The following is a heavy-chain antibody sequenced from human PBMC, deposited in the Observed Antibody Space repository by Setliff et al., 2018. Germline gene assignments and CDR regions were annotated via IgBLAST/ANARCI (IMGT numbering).Heavy chain of an antibody. J-gene: IGHJ4*02. CDR1: GYTLTNYY. D-gene: IGHD4-17*01. CDR3: AREVLSTVVAWDY. Sequence: GASVKVSCKASGYTLTNYYMHWVRQAPGQGLEWMGCINPNSGDTTFAQKFQGRVTITRDTSNSTDYMDLSRLTSDDTAVYYCAREVLSTVVAWDYWGQGTLVTVSS. V-gene: IGHV1-2*02. CDR2: INPNSGDT.